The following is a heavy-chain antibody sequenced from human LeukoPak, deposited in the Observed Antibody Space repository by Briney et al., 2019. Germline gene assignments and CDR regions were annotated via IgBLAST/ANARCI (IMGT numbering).Heavy chain of an antibody. D-gene: IGHD3-3*01. CDR1: GYTLTELS. V-gene: IGHV1-24*01. J-gene: IGHJ4*02. Sequence: ASVKVSCKVSGYTLTELSMHWVRQAPGKGLEWMGGFDPEDGETIYAEKFQGRVTITADTSTDTAYMELSSLRSEDTAVYYCATVGYDFWSGYPYYFDYWGQGTLVTVSS. CDR2: FDPEDGET. CDR3: ATVGYDFWSGYPYYFDY.